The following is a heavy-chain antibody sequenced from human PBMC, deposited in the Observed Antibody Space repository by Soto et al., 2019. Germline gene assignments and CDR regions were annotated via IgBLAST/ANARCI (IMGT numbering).Heavy chain of an antibody. J-gene: IGHJ4*02. CDR2: IWNDGSNK. CDR1: GFTFSVYG. D-gene: IGHD3-16*01. CDR3: ARAVGPFDY. Sequence: PGESLKISCAASGFTFSVYGMHWVRQAPGKGLEWVAVIWNDGSNKYYGDSVKGRFTISRDNSKSTLFLHMNSLRADDTAVYYCARAVGPFDYWGQGTLVTVSS. V-gene: IGHV3-33*01.